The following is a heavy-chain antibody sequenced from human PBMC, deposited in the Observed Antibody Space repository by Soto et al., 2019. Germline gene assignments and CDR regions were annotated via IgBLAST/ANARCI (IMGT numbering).Heavy chain of an antibody. D-gene: IGHD6-13*01. V-gene: IGHV4-34*01. CDR1: GGSFSDYY. CDR2: INHSGST. Sequence: SETLSLTCAVYGGSFSDYYWSWIRQPPGKGLEWIGEINHSGSTNYNPSLKSRVTISVDTSKNQFSLKLNSVTAADTAVYYCARDENVRVIAAAGNWFDPWGQGTLVTVSS. J-gene: IGHJ5*02. CDR3: ARDENVRVIAAAGNWFDP.